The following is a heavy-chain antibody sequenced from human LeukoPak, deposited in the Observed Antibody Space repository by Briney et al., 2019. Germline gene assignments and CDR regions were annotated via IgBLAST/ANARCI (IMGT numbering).Heavy chain of an antibody. D-gene: IGHD3-22*01. J-gene: IGHJ4*02. V-gene: IGHV4-61*02. Sequence: SETLSLTCTVSGGSISSGSYYWSWIRQPAGKGLEWIGRIYTSGSTNYNPSLKSQVTISVDTSKNQFSLKLSSVTAADTAVYYCARDGYYYGSSGYYYPEDWGQGTLVTVSS. CDR2: IYTSGST. CDR1: GGSISSGSYY. CDR3: ARDGYYYGSSGYYYPED.